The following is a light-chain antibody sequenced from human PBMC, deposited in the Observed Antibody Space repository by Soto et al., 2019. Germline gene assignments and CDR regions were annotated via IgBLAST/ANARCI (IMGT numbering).Light chain of an antibody. Sequence: EIVLTQSPATLSLSPGERATLSCRASQSVGTYLAWYQQKPAQAPRLLIYDASNRATGIPARFSGSGSGTDFTLTISTREPEDFAGYYCQQRSTWPLTFGGGTKVEIK. CDR3: QQRSTWPLT. V-gene: IGKV3-11*01. CDR1: QSVGTY. CDR2: DAS. J-gene: IGKJ4*01.